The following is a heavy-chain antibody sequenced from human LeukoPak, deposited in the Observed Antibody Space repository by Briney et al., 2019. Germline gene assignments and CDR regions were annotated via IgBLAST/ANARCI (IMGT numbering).Heavy chain of an antibody. J-gene: IGHJ4*02. CDR2: IYHSGST. CDR3: AREATWELLLAFDY. Sequence: SETLSLTCTVSGYSISSGYYWGWIRPPPGKGLEWIGSIYHSGSTYYNPSLKSRVTISVDTSKNQFSLKPSSVTAADTAVYYCAREATWELLLAFDYWGQGTPVTVSS. CDR1: GYSISSGYY. D-gene: IGHD1-26*01. V-gene: IGHV4-38-2*02.